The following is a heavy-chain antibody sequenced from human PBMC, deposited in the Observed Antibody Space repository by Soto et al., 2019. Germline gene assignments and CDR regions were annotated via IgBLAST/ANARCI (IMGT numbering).Heavy chain of an antibody. CDR1: GGTFSSYA. J-gene: IGHJ5*02. D-gene: IGHD2-21*02. CDR2: IIPIFGTA. V-gene: IGHV1-69*01. CDR3: EREAEEVVTAMA. Sequence: QVQLVQSGAEVKKPGSSVKVSCKASGGTFSSYAISWVRQAPGQGLEWMGGIIPIFGTANYAQKFQGRVTITADESTRTAYMELSSLRSEDTAVYYAEREAEEVVTAMAWGQGTLVTVSS.